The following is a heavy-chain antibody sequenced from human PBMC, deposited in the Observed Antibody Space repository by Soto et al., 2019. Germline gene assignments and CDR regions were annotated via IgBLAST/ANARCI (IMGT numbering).Heavy chain of an antibody. Sequence: SPTLSLTCAVSGDSVSSNSAAWNWIRQSPSRGLEWLGRTYYRSKWYNDYAVSVKSRITINPDTSKNQFSLQLNSVTPEDTAVYYCARDRWGTMRLCTSCYFWFDPWGQGTLVTVSS. CDR2: TYYRSKWYN. D-gene: IGHD2-2*01. CDR3: ARDRWGTMRLCTSCYFWFDP. CDR1: GDSVSSNSAA. J-gene: IGHJ5*02. V-gene: IGHV6-1*01.